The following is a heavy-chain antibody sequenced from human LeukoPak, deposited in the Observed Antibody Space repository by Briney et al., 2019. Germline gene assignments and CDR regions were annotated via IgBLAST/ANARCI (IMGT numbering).Heavy chain of an antibody. V-gene: IGHV5-51*01. CDR1: GYSFTSYW. CDR2: IYPADSDT. J-gene: IGHJ6*02. CDR3: ASRSGYDSSGYYYGMDV. D-gene: IGHD3-22*01. Sequence: GESLKISCKGSGYSFTSYWIGWVRQMPGKGLEWMGIIYPADSDTRYSPSLQGQVTISADKSISTAYLQWSSLKASDTAMYYCASRSGYDSSGYYYGMDVWGQGTTVTVSS.